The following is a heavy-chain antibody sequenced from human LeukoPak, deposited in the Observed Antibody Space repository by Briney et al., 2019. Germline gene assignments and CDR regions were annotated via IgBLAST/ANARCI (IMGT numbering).Heavy chain of an antibody. Sequence: GASVKVSCKASGYTFTSYNMHWVRQAPGQGLEWMGIINPSGGSTSYAQKFQGRVTMTRDMSTSTVYMELSSLRSEDTAMYYCARDRNYDFWSGYYTGYFDYWGQGTLVTVSS. CDR1: GYTFTSYN. CDR3: ARDRNYDFWSGYYTGYFDY. V-gene: IGHV1-46*01. J-gene: IGHJ4*02. D-gene: IGHD3-3*01. CDR2: INPSGGST.